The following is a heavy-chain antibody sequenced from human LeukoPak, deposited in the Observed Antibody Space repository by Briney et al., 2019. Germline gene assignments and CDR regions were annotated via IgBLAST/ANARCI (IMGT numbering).Heavy chain of an antibody. CDR2: ISGSGGST. D-gene: IGHD3-10*01. J-gene: IGHJ4*02. CDR3: ATSYYYYYYFDY. CDR1: GFTFSSYS. V-gene: IGHV3-23*01. Sequence: GGSLRLSCAASGFTFSSYSMNWGRQAPGKGLEWVSAISGSGGSTYYAASVRGRFTISRDTSRSTLYLQMNSLRAEDAAVYYCATSYYYYYYFDYWGQGTLVTVSS.